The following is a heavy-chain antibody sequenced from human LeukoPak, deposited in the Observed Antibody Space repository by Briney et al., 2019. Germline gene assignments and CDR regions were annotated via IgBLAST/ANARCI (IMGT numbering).Heavy chain of an antibody. J-gene: IGHJ6*03. CDR1: GGSFSGYY. CDR2: INHSGST. Sequence: SETLSLTCAVYGGSFSGYYWSWIRQPPGKGMEWIGEINHSGSTNYNPSLKSRVTISVDTSKNQFSLKLSSVTAADTAVYYCASIRRGYSYGHYCYYYMDVWGKGTTVTVSS. V-gene: IGHV4-34*01. D-gene: IGHD5-18*01. CDR3: ASIRRGYSYGHYCYYYMDV.